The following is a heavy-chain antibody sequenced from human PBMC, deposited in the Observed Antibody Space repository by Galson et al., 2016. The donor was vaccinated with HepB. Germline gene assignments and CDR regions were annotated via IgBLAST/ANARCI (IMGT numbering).Heavy chain of an antibody. D-gene: IGHD3-3*01. CDR3: AGGDGIFGVVIGMDV. Sequence: SLRLSCAGYGFTVNDNYMMWVRQAPGKGLEWVSIIYSGGSTFYADFVKGRFTISRDKSDHTLYLQMNRLRPEDTAVYYCAGGDGIFGVVIGMDVWGLGTTVIVSS. V-gene: IGHV3-66*01. CDR1: GFTVNDNY. CDR2: IYSGGST. J-gene: IGHJ6*02.